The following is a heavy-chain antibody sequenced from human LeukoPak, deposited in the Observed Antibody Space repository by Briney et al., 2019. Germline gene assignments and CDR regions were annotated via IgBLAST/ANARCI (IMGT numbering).Heavy chain of an antibody. V-gene: IGHV4-39*01. CDR3: AGQYDFWSAYIDP. CDR1: SGSICSSRYY. CDR2: VYFSGST. Sequence: PSETLSLTCTVSSGSICSSRYYWGWIRQPPGKGLEWIGCVYFSGSTYYNPSLKSRVTISVDTSKNQFSLKLSSVTAADTAVYYCAGQYDFWSAYIDPWGQGTLVTVSS. D-gene: IGHD3-3*01. J-gene: IGHJ5*02.